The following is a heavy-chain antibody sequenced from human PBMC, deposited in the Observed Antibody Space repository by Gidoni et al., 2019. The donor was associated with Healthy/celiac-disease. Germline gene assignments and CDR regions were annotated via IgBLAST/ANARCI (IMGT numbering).Heavy chain of an antibody. D-gene: IGHD2-21*01. CDR1: GFTFSSSA. CDR3: AREGGEVLSYFDY. CDR2: ISYDGSNK. V-gene: IGHV3-30*04. J-gene: IGHJ4*02. Sequence: QVQLVESGGGVVQPGGSLSLSCAASGFTFSSSAMHGVRQAPVKGLEWVAVISYDGSNKYYADSVKGRFTISRDNSKNTLYLQMNSLRAEDTAVYYCAREGGEVLSYFDYWGQGTLVTVSS.